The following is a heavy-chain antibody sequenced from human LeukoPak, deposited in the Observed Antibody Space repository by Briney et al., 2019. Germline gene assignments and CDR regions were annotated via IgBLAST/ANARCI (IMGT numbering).Heavy chain of an antibody. CDR2: INHRGST. Sequence: SETLSLTCAVYGGSFSGYYWSWIRQPPGRGLEWIGEINHRGSTNYNPSLKSRVTISVDTSKNQFSLKLSSVTAADTAVYYCAEGMTTVTYFDYWGQGTLVTVSS. CDR3: AEGMTTVTYFDY. D-gene: IGHD4-17*01. V-gene: IGHV4-34*01. J-gene: IGHJ4*02. CDR1: GGSFSGYY.